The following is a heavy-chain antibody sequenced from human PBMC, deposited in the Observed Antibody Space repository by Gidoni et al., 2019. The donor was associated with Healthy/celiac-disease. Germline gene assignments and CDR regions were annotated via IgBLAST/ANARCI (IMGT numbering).Heavy chain of an antibody. CDR1: GFTFSSYA. J-gene: IGHJ4*02. Sequence: EVQLLESGGGLVPPGGSLRLSCAASGFTFSSYAMSWVRQAPGKGLEWGSAISGSGGSTYYADSVKGRFTISRDNSKNTLYLQMNSLRAEDTAVYYCAKGSGYYGSGSQFDYWGQGTLVTVSS. CDR3: AKGSGYYGSGSQFDY. V-gene: IGHV3-23*01. CDR2: ISGSGGST. D-gene: IGHD3-10*01.